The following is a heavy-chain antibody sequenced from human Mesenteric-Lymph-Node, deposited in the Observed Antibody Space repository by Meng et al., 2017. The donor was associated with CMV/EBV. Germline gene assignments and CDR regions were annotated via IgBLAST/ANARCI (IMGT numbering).Heavy chain of an antibody. Sequence: GESLKISCAASGFTFSSYAMSWVRQAPGKGLEWVSAISGSGGSTYYADSVKGRFTISRDNSKNTLYLQMNSLRAEDTAVYYCATLKGYGMDVWGQGTTVTVSS. J-gene: IGHJ6*02. CDR2: ISGSGGST. V-gene: IGHV3-23*01. CDR3: ATLKGYGMDV. CDR1: GFTFSSYA.